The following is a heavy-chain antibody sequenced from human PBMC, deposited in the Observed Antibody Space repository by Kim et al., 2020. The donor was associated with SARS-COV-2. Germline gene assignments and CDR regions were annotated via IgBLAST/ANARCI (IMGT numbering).Heavy chain of an antibody. Sequence: GGSLRLSCAASGFTSITFARNWVRRLPGRGLEGVPSIRVIISSIYYADSVKGRFTISRDNAKNSLYLQMNSRRAEDTAVYYCATYTVTTLFGYWGQGTLVTVSS. D-gene: IGHD4-4*01. V-gene: IGHV3-21*01. CDR1: GFTSITFA. CDR3: ATYTVTTLFGY. CDR2: IRVIISSI. J-gene: IGHJ4*02.